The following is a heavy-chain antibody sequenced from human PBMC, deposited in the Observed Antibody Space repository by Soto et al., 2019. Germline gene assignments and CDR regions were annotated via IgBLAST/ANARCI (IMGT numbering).Heavy chain of an antibody. CDR3: AKDVGYSYGYDYFDY. J-gene: IGHJ4*02. CDR1: GVTFSSYA. V-gene: IGHV3-23*01. D-gene: IGHD5-18*01. CDR2: ISGSGVST. Sequence: EVQLLESGGGLVQPGGSLRLSCAASGVTFSSYAMSWVRQAPGKGLEWVSAISGSGVSTYYADSVKGRFTISRDNSKNTLYLQMNSLRAEDTGVYYCAKDVGYSYGYDYFDYWGQGTLVTASS.